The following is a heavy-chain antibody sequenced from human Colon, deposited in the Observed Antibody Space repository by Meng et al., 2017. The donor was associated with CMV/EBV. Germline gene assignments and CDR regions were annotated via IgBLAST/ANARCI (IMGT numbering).Heavy chain of an antibody. CDR3: ARGPQQLAGLFDY. V-gene: IGHV7-4-1*02. Sequence: TGNKLPSYAIKWVRQAPGQGLEWMGWLNTNTGNPTYAQGFTGRFVFSLDTSVSTAYLQISDLKADDTAVYYCARGPQQLAGLFDYWGQGTLVTVSS. CDR1: GNKLPSYA. J-gene: IGHJ4*02. CDR2: LNTNTGNP. D-gene: IGHD6-13*01.